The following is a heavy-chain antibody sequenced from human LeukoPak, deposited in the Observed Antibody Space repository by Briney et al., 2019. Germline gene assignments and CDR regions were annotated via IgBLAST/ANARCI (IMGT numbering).Heavy chain of an antibody. CDR3: ARSSWFRTTGGYYDY. CDR1: GLTVSSNY. CDR2: IYTGGST. V-gene: IGHV3-66*01. D-gene: IGHD4-17*01. J-gene: IGHJ4*02. Sequence: GGSLRLSCAVSGLTVSSNYMSWVRQAPGKGLEWVSVIYTGGSTYYADSVKGRFTISRDNPKNTLYLQMNSLIAEDSAVYFCARSSWFRTTGGYYDYWGQGTLVTVSS.